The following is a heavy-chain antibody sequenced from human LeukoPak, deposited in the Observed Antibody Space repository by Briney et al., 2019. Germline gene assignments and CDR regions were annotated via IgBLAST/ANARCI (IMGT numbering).Heavy chain of an antibody. CDR1: GVSISSSSYY. V-gene: IGHV4-39*01. Sequence: PSETLSLTCTVSGVSISSSSYYWGWIRQPPGRGLEWIAIIDYSGYTYYNPSLKSRVTISVDTSKDQISLKLSSVTAADSAVYYCARQSRGASIHLDYWGQGTLVTVSS. CDR2: IDYSGYT. J-gene: IGHJ4*02. D-gene: IGHD1-26*01. CDR3: ARQSRGASIHLDY.